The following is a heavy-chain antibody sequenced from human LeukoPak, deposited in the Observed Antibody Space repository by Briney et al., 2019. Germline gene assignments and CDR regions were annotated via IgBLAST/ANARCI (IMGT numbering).Heavy chain of an antibody. CDR1: GFTFSSYA. J-gene: IGHJ4*02. D-gene: IGHD3-22*01. Sequence: PGGSLRLSCAASGFTFSSYAMHWVRQAPGKRLEWVAVISYDGSNKYYADSVKGRFTISRDNSKNTLYLQMNSLRAEDTAVYYCAREDSSGLDYWGQGTLVTVSS. V-gene: IGHV3-30-3*01. CDR3: AREDSSGLDY. CDR2: ISYDGSNK.